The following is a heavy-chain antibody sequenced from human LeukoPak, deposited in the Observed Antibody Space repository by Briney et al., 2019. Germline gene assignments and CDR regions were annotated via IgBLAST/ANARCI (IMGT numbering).Heavy chain of an antibody. Sequence: SETLSLTCAVYGGSFRDYYWSWLRQPPGKGLEWIGEINHSGSTNYNPSLKSRVTISLDTSKNQFSLTLTSVTAADTAVYCCAKAPYLSSGSWGEGRLDALSS. V-gene: IGHV4-34*01. D-gene: IGHD3-22*01. CDR3: AKAPYLSSGS. J-gene: IGHJ3*01. CDR2: INHSGST. CDR1: GGSFRDYY.